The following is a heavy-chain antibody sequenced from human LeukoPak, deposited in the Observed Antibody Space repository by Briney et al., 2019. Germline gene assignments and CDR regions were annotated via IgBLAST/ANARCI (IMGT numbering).Heavy chain of an antibody. CDR1: EFSFSITW. V-gene: IGHV3-74*01. J-gene: IGHJ4*02. Sequence: GGSLRLSCAASEFSFSITWMHWVRQAPGEGLVWVSRIRSDGSDTRYAESVKGRFTISRDNAKNTLYLQMNSLRAEDTAVYYCARDWFHAIDYWGQGTLVTVSS. D-gene: IGHD2/OR15-2a*01. CDR2: IRSDGSDT. CDR3: ARDWFHAIDY.